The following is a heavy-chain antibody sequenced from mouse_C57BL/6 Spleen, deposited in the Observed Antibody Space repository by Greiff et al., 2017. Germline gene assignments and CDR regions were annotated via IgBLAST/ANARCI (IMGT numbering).Heavy chain of an antibody. CDR1: GFTFSDYG. Sequence: EVQLQESGGGLVKPGGSLKLSCAASGFTFSDYGMHWVRQAPEKGLEWVAYISSGSSTIYYADTVKGRFTISRDNAKNTLFLQMTSLRSEDTAMYYCAKLGRDAMDYWGQGTSVTVSS. CDR3: AKLGRDAMDY. D-gene: IGHD4-1*01. V-gene: IGHV5-17*01. CDR2: ISSGSSTI. J-gene: IGHJ4*01.